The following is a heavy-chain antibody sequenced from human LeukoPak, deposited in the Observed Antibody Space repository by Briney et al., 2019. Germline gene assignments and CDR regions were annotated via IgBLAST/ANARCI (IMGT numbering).Heavy chain of an antibody. V-gene: IGHV4-4*07. CDR2: IDKSGRT. D-gene: IGHD4-17*01. J-gene: IGHJ4*02. Sequence: KTSETLSLTCTVSGGSISSYYWSWIRQPAGKGLEWIGRIDKSGRTNYNPTLKSRVTMSVDTSKNQFSLKLNSMTAADTAVYYCAREYGDFDYWGQGTLVTVSS. CDR1: GGSISSYY. CDR3: AREYGDFDY.